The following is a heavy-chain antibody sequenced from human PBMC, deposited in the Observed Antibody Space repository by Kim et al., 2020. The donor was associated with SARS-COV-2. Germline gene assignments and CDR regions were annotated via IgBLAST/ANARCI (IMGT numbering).Heavy chain of an antibody. J-gene: IGHJ4*02. CDR2: INHSGST. CDR1: GGSFSGYY. V-gene: IGHV4-34*01. D-gene: IGHD3-22*01. Sequence: SETLSLTCAVYGGSFSGYYWSWIRQPPGKGLEWIGEINHSGSTNYNPSLKSRVTISVDTSKNQFSLKLSSVTAADTAVYYCARGPRNYYDSSGYYVYWGQGTLVTVSS. CDR3: ARGPRNYYDSSGYYVY.